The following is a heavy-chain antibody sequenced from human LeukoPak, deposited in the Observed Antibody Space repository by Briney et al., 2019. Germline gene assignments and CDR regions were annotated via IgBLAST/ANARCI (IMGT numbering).Heavy chain of an antibody. CDR3: ARGYCCGGSCYPFDY. CDR1: GGTFSSYA. V-gene: IGHV1-69*04. J-gene: IGHJ4*02. Sequence: ASVKVSCKASGGTFSSYAISWVRQAPGQGLEWMGRIIPIFGIANYAQKFQGRVTITADKSTSTAYMELSSLRSEDTAVYYRARGYCCGGSCYPFDYWGQGTLVTVSS. D-gene: IGHD2-15*01. CDR2: IIPIFGIA.